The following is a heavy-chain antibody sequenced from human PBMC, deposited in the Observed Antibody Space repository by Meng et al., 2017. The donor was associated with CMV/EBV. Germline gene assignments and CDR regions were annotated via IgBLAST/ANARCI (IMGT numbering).Heavy chain of an antibody. CDR3: ARMPRDGYNYIDY. D-gene: IGHD5-24*01. V-gene: IGHV1-69*12. J-gene: IGHJ4*02. CDR1: GGTFSSYA. Sequence: QVPGVLFGADGKQPGSSVTVSCKASGGTFSSYAISWVRQAPGQGLEWMGGIIPIFGTANYAQRFQGRVTITADESTSTAYMELSSLRSEDAAVYYCARMPRDGYNYIDYWGQGTLVTVSS. CDR2: IIPIFGTA.